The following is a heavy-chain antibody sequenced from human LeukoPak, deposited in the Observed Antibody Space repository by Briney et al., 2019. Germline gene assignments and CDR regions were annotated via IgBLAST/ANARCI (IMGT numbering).Heavy chain of an antibody. CDR2: VSWNSGSI. D-gene: IGHD3-22*01. Sequence: GGSLRLSCAASGFTFDDYAMHWVRQAPGKGLEWVSGVSWNSGSIGYADSVKGRFTISRDNAKNSLYLQMNSLRAEDTALYYCAKDIANYYDSSGKDYWGQGTLVTVSS. V-gene: IGHV3-9*01. J-gene: IGHJ4*02. CDR1: GFTFDDYA. CDR3: AKDIANYYDSSGKDY.